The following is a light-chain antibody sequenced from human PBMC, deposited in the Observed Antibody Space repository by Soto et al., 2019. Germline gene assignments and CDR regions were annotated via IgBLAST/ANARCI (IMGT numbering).Light chain of an antibody. CDR1: QSISSY. CDR2: TAS. V-gene: IGKV1-39*01. Sequence: DIQMTQSPSSLSASVGDRVTITCRASQSISSYLNWYQQKPGKAPKLLIYTASSLQSGVTSRFSGSGSVTDFTLTISSLQPEDFATYYCQQSYSSPPAFGQGTMVEIK. J-gene: IGKJ1*01. CDR3: QQSYSSPPA.